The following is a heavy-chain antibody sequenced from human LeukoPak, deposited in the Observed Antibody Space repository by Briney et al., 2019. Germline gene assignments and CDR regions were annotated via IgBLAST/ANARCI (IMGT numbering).Heavy chain of an antibody. Sequence: PGGSLRLSCAASGFTFSSYGMHWVRQAPGKGLEWVAVISYDASNKYYADSVKGRFTISRDNSKNTLYLQMNSLRAEDTAVYYCAKDGSLGIAAAGTYYYYGMDVWGQGTTVTVSS. CDR2: ISYDASNK. CDR3: AKDGSLGIAAAGTYYYYGMDV. D-gene: IGHD6-13*01. J-gene: IGHJ6*02. CDR1: GFTFSSYG. V-gene: IGHV3-30*18.